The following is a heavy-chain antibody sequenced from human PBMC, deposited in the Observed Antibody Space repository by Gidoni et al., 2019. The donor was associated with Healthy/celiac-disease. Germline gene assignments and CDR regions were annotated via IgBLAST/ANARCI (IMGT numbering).Heavy chain of an antibody. Sequence: EVQLLESGGGLVQPGGSLRLSCAASGFTFSRYAMRWVRQAPGKGLEWVSAIRGSGGSTYYADSVKGRFTISRDNSKNTLYLQMNSLRAEDTAVYYCAKGGRIAAPRNWFDPWGQGTLVTVSS. CDR3: AKGGRIAAPRNWFDP. CDR2: IRGSGGST. J-gene: IGHJ5*02. CDR1: GFTFSRYA. D-gene: IGHD6-13*01. V-gene: IGHV3-23*01.